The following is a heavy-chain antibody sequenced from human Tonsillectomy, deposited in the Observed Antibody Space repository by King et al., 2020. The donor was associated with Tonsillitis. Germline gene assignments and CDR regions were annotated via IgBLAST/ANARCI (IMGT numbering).Heavy chain of an antibody. D-gene: IGHD1-26*01. J-gene: IGHJ4*02. CDR1: GFAFSSSG. CDR3: AKDHMWDLLPGSMSYFDY. Sequence: QLVQSGGGVVQPGGSLRLSCAASGFAFSSSGMHWVRQAPGKGLEWVTFIRYDGSNEYYADSVKGRFTISRDNSKNTLYLQMNSLRAEDTAVYYCAKDHMWDLLPGSMSYFDYWGQGALVTVSS. V-gene: IGHV3-30*02. CDR2: IRYDGSNE.